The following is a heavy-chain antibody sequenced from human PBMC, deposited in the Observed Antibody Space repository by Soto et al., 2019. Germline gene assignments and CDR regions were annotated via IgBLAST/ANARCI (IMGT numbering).Heavy chain of an antibody. Sequence: ASVKVSCKASGYTFTSYAMHWVRQAPGQRLEWMGWINAGNGNTKYSQKFQGRVTITRDTSASTAYMELSSLRSEDTAVYYCARACAGTTAAYWFDPWGQGTQVTVSS. CDR1: GYTFTSYA. J-gene: IGHJ5*02. V-gene: IGHV1-3*01. CDR3: ARACAGTTAAYWFDP. CDR2: INAGNGNT. D-gene: IGHD1-7*01.